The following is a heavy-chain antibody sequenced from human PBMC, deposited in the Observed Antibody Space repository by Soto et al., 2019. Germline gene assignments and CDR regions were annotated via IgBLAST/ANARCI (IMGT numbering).Heavy chain of an antibody. V-gene: IGHV4-38-2*01. CDR3: AKKGYYPSGKINLFDY. D-gene: IGHD3-10*01. J-gene: IGHJ4*02. CDR2: VDHSGRT. CDR1: GYSINSDYY. Sequence: XETLYLTCAVSGYSINSDYYWGWIRQPPVKGLEWIGSVDHSGRTYYSPSLRSRLTIFIDTSKNQFSLRLTSVTAADTAMYFCAKKGYYPSGKINLFDYWGPGTLVTVSS.